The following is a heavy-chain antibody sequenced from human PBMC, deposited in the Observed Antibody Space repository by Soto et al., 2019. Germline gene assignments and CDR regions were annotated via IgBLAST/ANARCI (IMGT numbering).Heavy chain of an antibody. CDR3: ARIGKPDGSLYFVY. V-gene: IGHV4-31*03. J-gene: IGHJ4*02. D-gene: IGHD6-19*01. Sequence: PSETLSLTCTVSGGSISIGVYYWNWIRQHPGKGLEWIGYTYHTGSTYYNPSLESRVTISVDPSKNQFSLKLSSVTAADTAVYYCARIGKPDGSLYFVYWCQGALVTVSS. CDR2: TYHTGST. CDR1: GGSISIGVYY.